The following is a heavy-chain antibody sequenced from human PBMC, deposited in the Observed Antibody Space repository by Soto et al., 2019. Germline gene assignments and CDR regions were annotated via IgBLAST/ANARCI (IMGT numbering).Heavy chain of an antibody. CDR3: ARDPQQRLADSYYYGMDV. D-gene: IGHD6-25*01. J-gene: IGHJ6*02. Sequence: EVQLVESGGGLVKLGGSLRLSCAASGFTFSRYGMNWVRQAPGKGLELVSSISGLSSYIYYADSVKGRFTVSRDNAKNSLYVQMNSLRAEDTAVYYCARDPQQRLADSYYYGMDVWGQGTTVIVSS. CDR2: ISGLSSYI. V-gene: IGHV3-21*02. CDR1: GFTFSRYG.